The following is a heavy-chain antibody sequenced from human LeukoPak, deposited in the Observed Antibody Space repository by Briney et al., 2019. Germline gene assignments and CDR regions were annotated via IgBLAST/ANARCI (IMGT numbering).Heavy chain of an antibody. D-gene: IGHD6-19*01. CDR2: ISYDRSYK. J-gene: IGHJ3*02. CDR3: ARGSGIAVGFFAFDI. CDR1: GFTFSSYG. Sequence: PGGSLRLSCAASGFTFSSYGMHWVRQAPGKGLEWVSVISYDRSYKYYADSVKGRFTISRDNSKNTLFLQMNSLRTEDTAVYYCARGSGIAVGFFAFDIWGQGTMVTVSS. V-gene: IGHV3-30*19.